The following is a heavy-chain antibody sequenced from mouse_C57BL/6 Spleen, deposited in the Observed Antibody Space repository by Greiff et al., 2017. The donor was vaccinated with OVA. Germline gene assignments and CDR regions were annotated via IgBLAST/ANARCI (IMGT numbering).Heavy chain of an antibody. Sequence: EVQLQQSGPVLVKPGASVKMSCKASGYTFTDYYMNWVKQSHGKSLEWIGVINPYNGGTSYNQKFKGKATLTVDKSSSTAYMELNSLTSEDSAVYYCARTNDGHYEGYFDYWGQGTTLTVSS. D-gene: IGHD2-3*01. V-gene: IGHV1-19*01. CDR2: INPYNGGT. CDR3: ARTNDGHYEGYFDY. J-gene: IGHJ2*01. CDR1: GYTFTDYY.